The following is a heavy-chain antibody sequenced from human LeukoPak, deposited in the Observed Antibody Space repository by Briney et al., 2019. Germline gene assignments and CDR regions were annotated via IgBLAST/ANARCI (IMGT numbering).Heavy chain of an antibody. D-gene: IGHD4-11*01. CDR1: GGSISSYY. Sequence: SETLSLTCTVSGGSISSYYWSWIRQPPGKGLEWIGYIYHSGSTYYNPSLKSRVTISVDRSKNQFSLKLSSVTAADTAVYYCARSTVTTRSDFDYWGQGTLVTVSS. CDR2: IYHSGST. V-gene: IGHV4-59*12. CDR3: ARSTVTTRSDFDY. J-gene: IGHJ4*02.